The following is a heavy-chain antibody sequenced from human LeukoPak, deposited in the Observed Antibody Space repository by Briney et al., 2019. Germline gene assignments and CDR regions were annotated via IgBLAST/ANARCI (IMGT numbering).Heavy chain of an antibody. V-gene: IGHV3-33*08. D-gene: IGHD3-10*01. CDR1: GFTFSSYG. J-gene: IGHJ6*02. Sequence: GGYLRLSCAASGFTFSSYGMHWVRQAPGKGLEWVAVIWYDGSNKYYADSVKGRFTISRDNSKNTLYLQMNSLRAEDTAVYYCASTSGIKDYYYGMDVWGQGTTVTVSS. CDR2: IWYDGSNK. CDR3: ASTSGIKDYYYGMDV.